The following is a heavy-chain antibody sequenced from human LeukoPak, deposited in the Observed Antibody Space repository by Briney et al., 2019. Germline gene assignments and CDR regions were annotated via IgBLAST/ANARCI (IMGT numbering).Heavy chain of an antibody. V-gene: IGHV1-18*04. CDR2: ISAYNGNT. J-gene: IGHJ5*02. Sequence: ASVKVPCKASGYTFTSYGISWVRQAPGQGLEWMGWISAYNGNTNYAQKLQGRVTMTTDTSTSTAYMELRSLRSDDTAVYYCARAERYYGSGSFYWFDPWGQGTLVTVSS. D-gene: IGHD3-10*01. CDR1: GYTFTSYG. CDR3: ARAERYYGSGSFYWFDP.